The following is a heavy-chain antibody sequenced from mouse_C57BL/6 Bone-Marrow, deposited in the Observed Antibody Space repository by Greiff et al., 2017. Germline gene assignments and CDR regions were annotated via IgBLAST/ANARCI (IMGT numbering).Heavy chain of an antibody. CDR2: INPNYGTT. D-gene: IGHD2-4*01. V-gene: IGHV1-39*01. CDR3: ARGYDYDYARDY. Sequence: EVQLQQSGPELVKPGDSVKISCKASGYSFTDYNMNWVKQSNGKSLEWIGVINPNYGTTSYNQKFKDKATLTVDHSSSTAYMQINSLTSEDSAVYYCARGYDYDYARDYWGQGTSVTVSS. J-gene: IGHJ4*01. CDR1: GYSFTDYN.